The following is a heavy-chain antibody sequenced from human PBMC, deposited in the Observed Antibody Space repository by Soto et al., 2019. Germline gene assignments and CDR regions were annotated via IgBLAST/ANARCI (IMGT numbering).Heavy chain of an antibody. Sequence: GGSLRLSCAASGFTFSSYGMHWVRQAPGKGLEWVAVIWYDGSNKYYADSVKGRFTLSRDNSKNTLYLQMNSLRAEDTAVYYCARDATLIVASPDYWGQGTLVTVSS. CDR3: ARDATLIVASPDY. D-gene: IGHD2-21*01. CDR1: GFTFSSYG. V-gene: IGHV3-33*01. CDR2: IWYDGSNK. J-gene: IGHJ4*02.